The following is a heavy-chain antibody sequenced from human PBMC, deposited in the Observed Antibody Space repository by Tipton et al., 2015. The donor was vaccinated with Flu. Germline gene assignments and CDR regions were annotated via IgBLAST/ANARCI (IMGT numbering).Heavy chain of an antibody. D-gene: IGHD3-22*01. CDR2: IYHSGNT. Sequence: LRLSCAASGFTFSDYYMSWIRQAPGKGLEWVGYIYHSGNTYYNPSLNSRITISVDASKDQFSLKLSSVTAADTAVYYCARDTNYYDNGIDPWGQGTLVTVSS. CDR3: ARDTNYYDNGIDP. CDR1: GFTFSDYY. J-gene: IGHJ5*02. V-gene: IGHV4-30-4*08.